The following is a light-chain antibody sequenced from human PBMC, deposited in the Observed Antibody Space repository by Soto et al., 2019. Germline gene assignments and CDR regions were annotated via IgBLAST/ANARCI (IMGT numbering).Light chain of an antibody. J-gene: IGLJ1*01. CDR3: SSYTSSSTYV. Sequence: QSVLTQPASVSGSPGQSITISCTGTSSDVGGYNYVSWYHQHPGKAPKLMIYEVSNRPSGVSNRFSGSKSGNTASLTISGLQAEDEADYYCSSYTSSSTYVFGTGTKVPS. V-gene: IGLV2-14*01. CDR2: EVS. CDR1: SSDVGGYNY.